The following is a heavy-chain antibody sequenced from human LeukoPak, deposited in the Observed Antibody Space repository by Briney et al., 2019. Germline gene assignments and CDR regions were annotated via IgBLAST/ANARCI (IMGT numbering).Heavy chain of an antibody. Sequence: PGGSLRLSCAASGFTFSSYWMHWVRQAPGKGLVWVSRINTDGSSTSYADSVKGRFTISRDNAKNTLYLQMNSLRAEDTAVYYCARPRPTFHAFDIWGQGTMVTVSS. CDR3: ARPRPTFHAFDI. J-gene: IGHJ3*02. V-gene: IGHV3-74*01. D-gene: IGHD2/OR15-2a*01. CDR2: INTDGSST. CDR1: GFTFSSYW.